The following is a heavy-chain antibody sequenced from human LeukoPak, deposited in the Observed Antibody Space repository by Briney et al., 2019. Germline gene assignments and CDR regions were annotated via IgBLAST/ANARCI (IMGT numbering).Heavy chain of an antibody. J-gene: IGHJ4*02. CDR3: ASTDY. CDR2: INHSGST. CDR1: GGSFSGYY. V-gene: IGHV4-34*01. Sequence: SETLSLTCAVYGGSFSGYYWSWIRQPPGKGLEWIGEINHSGSTNYNPSLKCRVTISVDTSKDQFSLKLSSVTAADTAVYYCASTDYWGQGTLVTVSS.